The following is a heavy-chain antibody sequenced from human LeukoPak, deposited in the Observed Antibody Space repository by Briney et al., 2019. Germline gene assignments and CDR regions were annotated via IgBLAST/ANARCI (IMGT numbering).Heavy chain of an antibody. CDR2: INRSGDRT. Sequence: PGGSLTLSCAASGFTFSSSAMNWVRQAPGKGLEWVSTINRSGDRTYYADSVKGRSTIARANSKNTLFLQMNSLRAEDTAVYCCAKGFYGTGSNSWFDYRGQRTLVTAS. CDR1: GFTFSSSA. CDR3: AKGFYGTGSNSWFDY. V-gene: IGHV3-23*01. D-gene: IGHD3-10*01. J-gene: IGHJ4*02.